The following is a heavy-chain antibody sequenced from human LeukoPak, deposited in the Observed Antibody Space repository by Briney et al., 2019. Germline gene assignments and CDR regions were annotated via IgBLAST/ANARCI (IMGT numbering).Heavy chain of an antibody. D-gene: IGHD6-13*01. CDR1: GFTFSSYA. CDR2: ISYVGSNK. Sequence: PGRSLRLSCVDSGFTFSSYAMHWVRQAPGKGLEWVAVISYVGSNKYYADSVEGRFTISRDNSKTTLYLQMNSLRAEDTSVYYCAKDREQQLAHTHHLWGRGTLVTVSS. J-gene: IGHJ2*01. CDR3: AKDREQQLAHTHHL. V-gene: IGHV3-30-3*01.